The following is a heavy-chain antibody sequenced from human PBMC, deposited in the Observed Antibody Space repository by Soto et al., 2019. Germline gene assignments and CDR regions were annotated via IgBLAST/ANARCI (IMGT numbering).Heavy chain of an antibody. Sequence: SGPTLVKPTQTLTLTCTFSGFSLSTSGVGVGWIRQPPGKALEWLALIYWDDDKRYSPSLKSRLTITKDTSKNQVVLTMTNMDPVDTATYYCAHRKTLGYCSSTSCNWFDPWGQGTLVTVSS. CDR2: IYWDDDK. CDR3: AHRKTLGYCSSTSCNWFDP. D-gene: IGHD2-2*01. CDR1: GFSLSTSGVG. J-gene: IGHJ5*02. V-gene: IGHV2-5*02.